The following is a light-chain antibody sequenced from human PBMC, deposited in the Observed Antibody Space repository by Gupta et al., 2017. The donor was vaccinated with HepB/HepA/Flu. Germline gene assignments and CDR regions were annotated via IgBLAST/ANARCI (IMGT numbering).Light chain of an antibody. V-gene: IGLV2-14*01. CDR1: SSDVGGYNY. CDR3: SSYTSSSSYVV. CDR2: DVS. Sequence: QSALTQPASVSGSPGQSITISCTGTSSDVGGYNYVSWYQQHPGKAPKLMIYDVSNRPSGVSNRFSGSKSGNAACLTISGLQAEDEADYYGSSYTSSSSYVVFGGGTKLTVL. J-gene: IGLJ2*01.